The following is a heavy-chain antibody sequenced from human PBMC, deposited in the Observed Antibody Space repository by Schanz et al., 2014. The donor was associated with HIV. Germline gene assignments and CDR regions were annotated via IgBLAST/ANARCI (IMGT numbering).Heavy chain of an antibody. CDR3: SKDHRDVPGTPFDY. V-gene: IGHV3-30*18. Sequence: QVEEVEEGGGGVQRGRRRRGGREGERRNVSSFGMHWVRQAPGKGLEWVAVISYDGRNKYYADSVKGRFTISRDNSKNTLFLQMNSLRAEDTAMYFCSKDHRDVPGTPFDYWGQGTLVTVSS. CDR1: RRNVSSFG. J-gene: IGHJ4*02. CDR2: ISYDGRNK. D-gene: IGHD1-1*01.